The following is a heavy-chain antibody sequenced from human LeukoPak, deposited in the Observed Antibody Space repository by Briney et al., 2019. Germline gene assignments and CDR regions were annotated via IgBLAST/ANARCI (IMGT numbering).Heavy chain of an antibody. CDR2: MYNRGST. CDR3: ARAEKAVTGTLDS. Sequence: PPETLSLTCTVSGDSISNYYWSWIRQSPGKELEWIGYMYNRGSTIYNPSLKSRVTISTDTSKNQFSLRLTSVTAADTAVYYCARAEKAVTGTLDSWGQGTLITVSS. J-gene: IGHJ4*02. CDR1: GDSISNYY. V-gene: IGHV4-59*01. D-gene: IGHD6-19*01.